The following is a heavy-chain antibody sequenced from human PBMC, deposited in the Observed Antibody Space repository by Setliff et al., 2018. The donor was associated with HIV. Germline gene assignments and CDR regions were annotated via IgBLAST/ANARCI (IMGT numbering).Heavy chain of an antibody. CDR3: ARLCAYGSCPDV. CDR2: MHSSGRT. D-gene: IGHD2-15*01. CDR1: GGSIDSYY. V-gene: IGHV4-59*08. J-gene: IGHJ6*04. Sequence: SETLSLTCTVSGGSIDSYYCTWIRHSPGKGLEWIGYMHSSGRTNFNASLQSRVTMSVDTSKNQCSLKLSSVTAADTAVYYCARLCAYGSCPDVWGKGTTVTVSS.